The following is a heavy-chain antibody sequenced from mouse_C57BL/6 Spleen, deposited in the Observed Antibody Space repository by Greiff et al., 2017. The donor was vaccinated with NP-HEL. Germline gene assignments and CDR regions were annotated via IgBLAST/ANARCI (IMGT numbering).Heavy chain of an antibody. Sequence: EVNVVESGGGLVKPGGSLKLSCAASGFTFSDYGMHWVRQAPEKGLEWVAYISSGSSTIYYADTVKGRFTISRDNAKNTLFLQMTSLRSEDTAMYYCARGLYGRGDYWYCDVWGTGTTVTVSS. J-gene: IGHJ1*03. V-gene: IGHV5-17*01. CDR2: ISSGSSTI. D-gene: IGHD1-1*01. CDR1: GFTFSDYG. CDR3: ARGLYGRGDYWYCDV.